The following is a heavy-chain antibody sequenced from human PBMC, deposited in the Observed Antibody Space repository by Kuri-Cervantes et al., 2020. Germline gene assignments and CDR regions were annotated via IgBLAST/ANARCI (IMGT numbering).Heavy chain of an antibody. V-gene: IGHV3-7*01. D-gene: IGHD3-10*02. CDR3: ARENRPRFGELSNFGFDY. CDR1: GFTFSSYW. Sequence: LSLTCAASGFTFSSYWMSWVRQAPGKGLEWVANINQDGSEKYYADSVKGRFTISRDNSKNTLYLQMNSLRAEDTAVYYCARENRPRFGELSNFGFDYRGQGTLVTVSS. J-gene: IGHJ4*02. CDR2: INQDGSEK.